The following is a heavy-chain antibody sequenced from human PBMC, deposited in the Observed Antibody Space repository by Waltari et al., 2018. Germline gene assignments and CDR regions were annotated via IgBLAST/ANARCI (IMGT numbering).Heavy chain of an antibody. CDR2: IYYSGST. CDR1: GGSISSYY. CDR3: ARSGPWQLANFDY. Sequence: QVQLQESGPGLVKPSETLSLTCTVSGGSISSYYWSWIRQPPGKGLEWIGYIYYSGSTNYNPSLKSRVTISVDTSKNQFSLKLSSVTAADTAVYYCARSGPWQLANFDYWGQGTLVTVSS. V-gene: IGHV4-59*01. J-gene: IGHJ4*02. D-gene: IGHD6-6*01.